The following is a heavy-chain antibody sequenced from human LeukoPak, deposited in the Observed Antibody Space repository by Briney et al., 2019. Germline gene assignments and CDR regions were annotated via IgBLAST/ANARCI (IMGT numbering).Heavy chain of an antibody. J-gene: IGHJ5*02. Sequence: GGSLRLSCAASGFAFSGYVRTRVRQAPGKGLDWISGITGDGIHAYYADSVKGRFTISRDNSKNTLYLQMNNLRAEDTALYFCAKDGLYFDGSTHIYHLDTWGQGTLVAVSS. CDR3: AKDGLYFDGSTHIYHLDT. CDR2: ITGDGIHA. CDR1: GFAFSGYV. V-gene: IGHV3-23*01. D-gene: IGHD3-9*01.